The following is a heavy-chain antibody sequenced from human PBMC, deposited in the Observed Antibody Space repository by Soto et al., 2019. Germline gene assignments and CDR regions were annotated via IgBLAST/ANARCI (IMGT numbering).Heavy chain of an antibody. CDR1: GFTFSIYA. V-gene: IGHV3-30*18. Sequence: QVQLVESGGGVVQPGRSLRVSCAASGFTFSIYAMHWVRQAPGTGLEWVAVISYEGTKTYYADSVKGRFTISRDNSENTLSLQMTSLRDEETAVYYCANDRGTRRQWLIYPFEYWGQANLVTVSP. D-gene: IGHD6-19*01. CDR3: ANDRGTRRQWLIYPFEY. J-gene: IGHJ4*02. CDR2: ISYEGTKT.